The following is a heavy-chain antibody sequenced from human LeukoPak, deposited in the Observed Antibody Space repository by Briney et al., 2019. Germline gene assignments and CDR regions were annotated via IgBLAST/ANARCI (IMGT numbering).Heavy chain of an antibody. V-gene: IGHV4-59*08. CDR1: GGSISSYY. CDR3: AGDIPAINIPGTRLDP. J-gene: IGHJ5*02. D-gene: IGHD2-2*01. CDR2: IYYSGST. Sequence: PSETLSLTCTVSGGSISSYYWSWIRQPPGKGLEWIGYIYYSGSTNYNPSLKSRVTISVDTSKNQFSLKLSSVTAADTAVYFCAGDIPAINIPGTRLDPWGQGTLVTVFS.